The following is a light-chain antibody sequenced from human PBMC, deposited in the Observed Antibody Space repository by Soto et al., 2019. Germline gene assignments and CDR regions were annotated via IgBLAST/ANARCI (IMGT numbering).Light chain of an antibody. Sequence: QSVLTQPASLSGSPGQSITISCTGTIGDIGSYTYVSWYQQYPGKAPKLLISEVTNRPSGVSNRFSGSKSGNTASLTISGLQAEDEAHYYCSSYTTNSTTVVFGGGTKVTVL. CDR1: IGDIGSYTY. CDR3: SSYTTNSTTVV. J-gene: IGLJ2*01. CDR2: EVT. V-gene: IGLV2-14*01.